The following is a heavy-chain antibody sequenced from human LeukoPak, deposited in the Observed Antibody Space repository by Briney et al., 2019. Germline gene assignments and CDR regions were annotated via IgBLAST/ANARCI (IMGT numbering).Heavy chain of an antibody. Sequence: GGSLRLSCAASGFIFRNYAMSWVRQAPGKGLEWVSAISGSGGSTYYADSVKGRFTISRDNSKNTLYLQMNSLRAEDTAVYYCAKVGSGYCLDYWGQGTLVTVSS. CDR1: GFIFRNYA. CDR2: ISGSGGST. D-gene: IGHD3-22*01. J-gene: IGHJ4*02. V-gene: IGHV3-23*01. CDR3: AKVGSGYCLDY.